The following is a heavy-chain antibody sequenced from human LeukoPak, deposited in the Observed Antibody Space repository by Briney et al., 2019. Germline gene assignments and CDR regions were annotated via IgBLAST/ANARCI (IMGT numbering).Heavy chain of an antibody. V-gene: IGHV1-2*02. CDR2: INPNSGGT. D-gene: IGHD2-15*01. Sequence: ASVKVSCKASGYTFSGYYMHWVRQAAGQGLEWMGWINPNSGGTKYAQKFQGRVTMTRDTSISTAYMELSRLRSDDTAVYYCATGSFGLVVVTPPDYWGQGTLVTVSS. CDR3: ATGSFGLVVVTPPDY. CDR1: GYTFSGYY. J-gene: IGHJ4*02.